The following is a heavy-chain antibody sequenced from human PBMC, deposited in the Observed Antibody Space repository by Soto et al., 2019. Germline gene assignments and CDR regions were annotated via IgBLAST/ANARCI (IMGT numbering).Heavy chain of an antibody. J-gene: IGHJ4*02. V-gene: IGHV3-53*01. CDR2: IYGGGNG. CDR1: GFTVSTNY. D-gene: IGHD2-15*01. Sequence: GGSVRLSCAASGFTVSTNYMSCVRQAPGKGLEWFSVIYGGGNGYYADSVKGRFTVSRDNSKNTLFLQMNSLRPEDTAVYYPAREGPFDDCGGGNCYSGYFEYWGKGTTVTVSS. CDR3: AREGPFDDCGGGNCYSGYFEY.